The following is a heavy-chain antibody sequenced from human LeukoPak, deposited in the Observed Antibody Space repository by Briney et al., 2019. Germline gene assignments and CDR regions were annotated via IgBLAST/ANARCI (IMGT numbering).Heavy chain of an antibody. V-gene: IGHV3-7*03. CDR3: ARNNGMDV. J-gene: IGHJ6*02. CDR1: GFTLSNHW. Sequence: GGSLRLSCAASGFTLSNHWMTWVRQVPGRGPEWVANVNRDGSETYYLDSVKGRFTISKDNAKNSLYLQMNSLRAEDTALYHCARNNGMDVWGQGTTVIASS. CDR2: VNRDGSET.